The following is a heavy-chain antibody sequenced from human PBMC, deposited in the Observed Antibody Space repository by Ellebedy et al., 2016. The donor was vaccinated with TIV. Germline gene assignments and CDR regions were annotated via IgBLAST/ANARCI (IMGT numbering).Heavy chain of an antibody. Sequence: PGGSLRLSCAASGFTFSSYGMHWVRQAPGKGLEWVAVIWYDGSNKYYADSVKGRFTISREHGKNSVYLQMNSLRAEDTAVYYCARASAGLDYWGQGTLVTVSS. V-gene: IGHV3-33*01. J-gene: IGHJ4*02. CDR2: IWYDGSNK. CDR1: GFTFSSYG. D-gene: IGHD6-13*01. CDR3: ARASAGLDY.